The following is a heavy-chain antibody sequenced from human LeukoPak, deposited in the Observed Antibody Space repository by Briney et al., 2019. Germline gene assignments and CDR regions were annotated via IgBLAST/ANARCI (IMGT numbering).Heavy chain of an antibody. V-gene: IGHV3-23*01. CDR1: GFTFSSFA. D-gene: IGHD6-19*01. Sequence: PGGSLRLSCAASGFTFSSFAMSWVRQAPGKGLEWVSTVSGSGGSTYYADSVKGRFTISRDNSKNTLYLQMNRLRAEDTAVYYCARSDSSGWYYFDYWGQGTLVTVSS. CDR3: ARSDSSGWYYFDY. CDR2: VSGSGGST. J-gene: IGHJ4*02.